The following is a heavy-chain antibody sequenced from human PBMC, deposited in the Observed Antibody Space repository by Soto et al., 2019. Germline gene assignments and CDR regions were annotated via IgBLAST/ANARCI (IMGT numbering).Heavy chain of an antibody. J-gene: IGHJ4*02. D-gene: IGHD3-3*02. CDR2: ISHSGNA. Sequence: SXTCAVSGYSIKSIHCWDWVSQHPVKGLEWIGQISHSGNANYNPSRTSRVTISVDKSKNHFSLKLTSVTAADTAVYYCAARHFWSGPWTARRLDYWGQGTLVSVSS. CDR3: AARHFWSGPWTARRLDY. CDR1: GYSIKSIHC. V-gene: IGHV4-4*02.